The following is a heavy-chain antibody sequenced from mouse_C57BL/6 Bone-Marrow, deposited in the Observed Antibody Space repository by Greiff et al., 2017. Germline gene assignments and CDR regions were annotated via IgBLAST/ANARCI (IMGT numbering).Heavy chain of an antibody. Sequence: VQLVESGGGLVKPGGSLKLSCAASGFTFSDYGMHWVRQAPEKGLEWVAYISSGSSTIYYADTVKGRFTISRDNAKNTLFLQMTSLRSEDTAMYYCARESYGSSLDYWGQGTPLTVSS. CDR1: GFTFSDYG. CDR3: ARESYGSSLDY. V-gene: IGHV5-17*01. D-gene: IGHD1-1*01. CDR2: ISSGSSTI. J-gene: IGHJ2*01.